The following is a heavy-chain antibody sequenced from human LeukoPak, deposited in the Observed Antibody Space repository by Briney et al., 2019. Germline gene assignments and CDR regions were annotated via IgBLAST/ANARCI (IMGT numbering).Heavy chain of an antibody. CDR2: ISAYNGST. CDR3: ARELVPIAAAGTIGWFDP. V-gene: IGHV1-18*01. J-gene: IGHJ5*02. CDR1: GYTFTSYG. D-gene: IGHD6-13*01. Sequence: ASVKVSCKASGYTFTSYGISWVRQAPGQGLEWMGWISAYNGSTNYAQKLQGGVTMTTDTSTSTAYMELRSLRSDDTAVYYCARELVPIAAAGTIGWFDPWGQGTLVTVSS.